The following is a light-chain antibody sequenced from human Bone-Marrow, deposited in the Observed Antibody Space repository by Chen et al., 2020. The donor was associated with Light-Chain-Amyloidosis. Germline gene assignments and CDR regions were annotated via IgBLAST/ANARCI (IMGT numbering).Light chain of an antibody. V-gene: IGLV3-25*03. J-gene: IGLJ2*01. CDR1: DLQTKY. CDR2: RDT. CDR3: QSADSSGTYEVI. Sequence: SYELTQPPSVSLSPGQTAGITCSGEDLQTKYVYWYPQKPVQAPVLVIHRDTERPSGISERFSGSSSGTTATLTISGVQAEDEADYHCQSADSSGTYEVIFGGGTKLTV.